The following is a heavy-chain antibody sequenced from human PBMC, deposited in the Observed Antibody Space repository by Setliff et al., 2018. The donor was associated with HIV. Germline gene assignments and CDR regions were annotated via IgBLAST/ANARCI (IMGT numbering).Heavy chain of an antibody. CDR1: GGSMRSSGYS. D-gene: IGHD2-2*01. Sequence: SETLSLTCTVSGGSMRSSGYSWTWIRQAPGKGLEWVGYIYYNGNAYYNPSLKSRVTISVDRSKNQFSLKLSSVTAADTAVYYCARDKTYCNYSRCSRAGWYFDLWGRGTLVTVSS. V-gene: IGHV4-30-2*01. J-gene: IGHJ2*01. CDR3: ARDKTYCNYSRCSRAGWYFDL. CDR2: IYYNGNA.